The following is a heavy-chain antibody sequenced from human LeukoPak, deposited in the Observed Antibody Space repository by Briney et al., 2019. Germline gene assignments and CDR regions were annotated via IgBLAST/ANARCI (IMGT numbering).Heavy chain of an antibody. V-gene: IGHV3-21*01. CDR3: ARAPSRSWYNWFDR. D-gene: IGHD6-13*01. CDR1: GFTFSIYS. J-gene: IGHJ5*02. Sequence: PGGSLRLSCAASGFTFSIYSMNWVRQSPGKGLEWVSSISSRSSYIYYADSVKGRFTISRDNAKNSLYLQMNSLRAEDTAVYYCARAPSRSWYNWFDRWGQGTLVTVSS. CDR2: ISSRSSYI.